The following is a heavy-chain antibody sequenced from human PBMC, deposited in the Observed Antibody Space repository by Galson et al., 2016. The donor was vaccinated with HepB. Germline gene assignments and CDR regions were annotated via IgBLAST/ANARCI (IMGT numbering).Heavy chain of an antibody. CDR1: GYSFSTYW. CDR2: IYPGDSDT. Sequence: QSGAEVKKPGESLKISCKVSGYSFSTYWIGWVRQKPGKGLEWMGIIYPGDSDTRYTPSFQGQVTISADKSISTAYLQWSSLKASDTAMYYCARTYYYDSSAYYYFDHWGQGTLVTVSS. V-gene: IGHV5-51*01. CDR3: ARTYYYDSSAYYYFDH. J-gene: IGHJ4*02. D-gene: IGHD3-22*01.